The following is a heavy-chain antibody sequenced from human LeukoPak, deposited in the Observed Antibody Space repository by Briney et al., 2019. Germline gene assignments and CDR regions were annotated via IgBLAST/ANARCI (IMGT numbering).Heavy chain of an antibody. V-gene: IGHV1-18*01. CDR3: ARDRWVTTVRGVIMVFDY. Sequence: ASVKVSCKASGYTFTSYGISWVRQAPGQGLEWMGWISAYNGNTNYAQKLQGRVTMTTDTSTSTAYMELRSLRSDDTAVYYCARDRWVTTVRGVIMVFDYWGQGTLVTASS. D-gene: IGHD3-10*01. CDR2: ISAYNGNT. J-gene: IGHJ4*02. CDR1: GYTFTSYG.